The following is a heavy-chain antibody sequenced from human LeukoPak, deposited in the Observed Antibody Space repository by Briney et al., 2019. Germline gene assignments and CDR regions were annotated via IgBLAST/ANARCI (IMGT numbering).Heavy chain of an antibody. CDR1: GFTVSSYY. CDR2: IYSGSST. V-gene: IGHV3-53*01. J-gene: IGHJ4*02. D-gene: IGHD3-22*01. Sequence: GGSLRLSCAASGFTVSSYYMNWVRQAPGKGLEWVSVIYSGSSTYYADSVKARFTISRDNSKNTLFLQINSLRAKDSAVYYCATDRERDPSVYYLVGGQGTLITVSS. CDR3: ATDRERDPSVYYLV.